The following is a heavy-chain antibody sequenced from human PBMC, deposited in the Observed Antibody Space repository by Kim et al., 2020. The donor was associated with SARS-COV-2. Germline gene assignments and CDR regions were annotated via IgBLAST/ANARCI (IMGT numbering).Heavy chain of an antibody. D-gene: IGHD2-2*01. J-gene: IGHJ6*03. CDR1: GYTFTSYA. CDR3: ARDSFYCSSTSCHDFYYYYYMDV. V-gene: IGHV1-3*01. Sequence: ASVKVSCKPSGYTFTSYAMHWVRQAPGQRLEWMGWINAGNGNTKYSQKFQGRVTITRDTSASTAYMELSSLRSEDTAVYYCARDSFYCSSTSCHDFYYYYYMDVWGKGTTVTVSS. CDR2: INAGNGNT.